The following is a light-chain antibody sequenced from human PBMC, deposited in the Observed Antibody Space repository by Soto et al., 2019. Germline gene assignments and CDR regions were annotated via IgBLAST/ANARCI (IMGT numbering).Light chain of an antibody. CDR1: QGMSSY. CDR2: AAY. CDR3: QPLNSYPRALT. V-gene: IGKV1-9*01. Sequence: IQLTQSPSSLSASVGDRVTITCRASQGMSSYLAWYQQKPGKAPKLLIYAAYTLQSGVPSRFSGSGSGTDFTLTISSLQPEDFATYDCQPLNSYPRALTFGGGTKVEIK. J-gene: IGKJ4*01.